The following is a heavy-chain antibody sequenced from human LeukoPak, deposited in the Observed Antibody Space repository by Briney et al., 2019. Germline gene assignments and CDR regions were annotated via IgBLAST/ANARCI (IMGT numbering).Heavy chain of an antibody. CDR2: IGVSADQT. CDR1: GFTFSSYG. J-gene: IGHJ4*02. D-gene: IGHD3-10*01. CDR3: VKDKGGYYYGSGSYYTD. Sequence: PGGSLRLSCAASGFTFSSYGMNWVRQAPGKGLEWVSAIGVSADQTFYADSVKGRFTISRDNSKNTLYLQMSSLRTEDTAVYYCVKDKGGYYYGSGSYYTDWGQGTLVTVSS. V-gene: IGHV3-23*01.